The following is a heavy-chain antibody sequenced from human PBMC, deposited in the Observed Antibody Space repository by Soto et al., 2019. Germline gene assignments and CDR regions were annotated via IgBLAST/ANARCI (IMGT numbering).Heavy chain of an antibody. CDR1: GFTFSNAW. CDR3: TTDNLSSGTEYYYYYYYMDV. D-gene: IGHD6-25*01. V-gene: IGHV3-15*01. CDR2: IKSKTDGGTT. J-gene: IGHJ6*03. Sequence: AGGSLRLSCAASGFTFSNAWMSWVRQAPGKGLEWVGRIKSKTDGGTTDYAAPVKGRFTISRDDSKNTLYLQMNSLKTEDTAVYYCTTDNLSSGTEYYYYYYYMDVWGKGTTVTVSS.